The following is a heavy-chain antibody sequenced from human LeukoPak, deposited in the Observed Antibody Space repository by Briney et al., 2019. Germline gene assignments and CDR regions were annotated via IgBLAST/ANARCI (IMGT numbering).Heavy chain of an antibody. CDR1: GGTFCSYA. J-gene: IGHJ4*02. D-gene: IGHD1-26*01. Sequence: SVKVSCKASGGTFCSYAISWVRQAPGQGLEWMGGIIPIFGTANYAQKFQGRVTITTDESTTTAYMELSSLRSEDTAVYNCARVPSGSYLGNFDYWGQGTLVTVSS. CDR3: ARVPSGSYLGNFDY. CDR2: IIPIFGTA. V-gene: IGHV1-69*05.